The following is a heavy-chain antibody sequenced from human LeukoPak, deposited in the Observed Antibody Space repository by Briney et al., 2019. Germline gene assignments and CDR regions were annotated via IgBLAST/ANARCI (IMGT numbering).Heavy chain of an antibody. CDR3: ARSSYDAGYCSSTSRENWFDP. CDR2: MNPNSGNT. V-gene: IGHV1-8*01. Sequence: ASVKVSCKASGYTFTSYDINWVRQATGQGLEWMGWMNPNSGNTGYAQKFQGRVTMTRNTSISTAYMELSSLRSEDTAVYYCARSSYDAGYCSSTSRENWFDPWGQGTLVTVSS. D-gene: IGHD2-2*01. CDR1: GYTFTSYD. J-gene: IGHJ5*02.